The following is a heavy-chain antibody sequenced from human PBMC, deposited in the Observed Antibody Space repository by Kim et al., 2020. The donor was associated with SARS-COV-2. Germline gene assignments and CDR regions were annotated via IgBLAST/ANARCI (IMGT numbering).Heavy chain of an antibody. V-gene: IGHV3-23*01. CDR3: AKCAAGGGYVNYGMDV. D-gene: IGHD1-26*01. CDR1: GFTFSSFA. Sequence: GGSLRLSCAASGFTFSSFAMSWVRQAPGKGLEWVSAIGGSGGSINYAGSVKGRFTISRDNSKNTLHLQMNSLRAEDTALYYCAKCAAGGGYVNYGMDVWG. J-gene: IGHJ6*01. CDR2: IGGSGGSI.